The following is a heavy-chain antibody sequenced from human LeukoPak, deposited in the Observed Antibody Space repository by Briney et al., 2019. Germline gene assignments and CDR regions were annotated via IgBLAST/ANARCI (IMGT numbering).Heavy chain of an antibody. CDR1: GFTFTNSA. CDR3: APGGGGIWFAF. J-gene: IGHJ4*02. V-gene: IGHV3-23*01. D-gene: IGHD3-3*02. CDR2: ISFSGAST. Sequence: QTGGSLRLSCGGSGFTFTNSAMSWVRQAPGKGLEWVSTISFSGASTFYVDSIKGRFTISRDNSKSTLYLQMNSLRTEDTARYYCAPGGGGIWFAFWGQGTLVTVSS.